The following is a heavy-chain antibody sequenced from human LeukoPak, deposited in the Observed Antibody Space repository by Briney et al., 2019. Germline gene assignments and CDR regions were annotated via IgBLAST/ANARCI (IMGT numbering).Heavy chain of an antibody. CDR1: GITFSNAW. CDR2: IKSETDGDTT. Sequence: GGYLRLSSAASGITFSNAWIRWVPQARRKGLEWVGHIKSETDGDTTDYAAPVKGRFTISRDDSKNTLYLQMSSLKSEDTAVYYCTTNREVAGALSGFDYWGQGTLVTVSS. V-gene: IGHV3-15*01. J-gene: IGHJ4*02. D-gene: IGHD6-19*01. CDR3: TTNREVAGALSGFDY.